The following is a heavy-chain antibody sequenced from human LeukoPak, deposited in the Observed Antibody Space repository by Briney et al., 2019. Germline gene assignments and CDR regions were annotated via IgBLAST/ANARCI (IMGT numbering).Heavy chain of an antibody. CDR2: IYYSGST. D-gene: IGHD6-19*01. CDR1: GGSISSYY. Sequence: SETLSLTCTVSGGSISSYYWSWIRRPPGKGLEWIGYIYYSGSTNYNPSLKSRVTISVDTSKNQFSLRLSSVTAADTAVYYCARDIQSSDWVSWFDPWGQGTLVTVSS. V-gene: IGHV4-59*01. CDR3: ARDIQSSDWVSWFDP. J-gene: IGHJ5*02.